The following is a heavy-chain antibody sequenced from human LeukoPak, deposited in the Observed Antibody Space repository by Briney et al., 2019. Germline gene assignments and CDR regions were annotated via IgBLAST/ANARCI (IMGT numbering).Heavy chain of an antibody. J-gene: IGHJ3*02. CDR3: ARVVWYDAFDI. D-gene: IGHD2-15*01. Sequence: GGSLRLSCAASGFTFSDYYMSWIRQAPGKGLEWVSYISSSGSTIYYADSVKGRFTTSRDNAKNPLYLQMNSLRAEDTAVYYCARVVWYDAFDIWGQGTMVTVSS. V-gene: IGHV3-11*04. CDR1: GFTFSDYY. CDR2: ISSSGSTI.